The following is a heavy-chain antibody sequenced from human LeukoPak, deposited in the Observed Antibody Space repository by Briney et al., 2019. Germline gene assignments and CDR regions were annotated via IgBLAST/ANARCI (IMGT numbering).Heavy chain of an antibody. Sequence: PGGSLGLSCAASGFTFSRHWMHWVRQAPGKGLVWVSRINSDGSSTTYADSVKGRFTISRDNAKNTLYLQMNSLRAGDTAVYYRARVRNYYDSSAMDYWGQGTLVTVSS. CDR2: INSDGSST. D-gene: IGHD3-22*01. V-gene: IGHV3-74*03. CDR3: ARVRNYYDSSAMDY. J-gene: IGHJ4*02. CDR1: GFTFSRHW.